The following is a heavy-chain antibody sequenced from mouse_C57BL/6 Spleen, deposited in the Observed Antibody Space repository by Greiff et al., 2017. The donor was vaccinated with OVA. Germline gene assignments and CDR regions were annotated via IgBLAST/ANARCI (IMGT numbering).Heavy chain of an antibody. Sequence: EVKLMESGGGLVKPGGSLKLSCAASGFTFSDYGMHWVRQAPEKGLEWVAYISSGSSTIYYADTVKGRFTISRDNAKNTLFLQMTSLRSEDTAMYYCARDRDTTVVAPFAYWGQGTLVTVSA. CDR2: ISSGSSTI. V-gene: IGHV5-17*01. CDR1: GFTFSDYG. D-gene: IGHD1-1*01. CDR3: ARDRDTTVVAPFAY. J-gene: IGHJ3*01.